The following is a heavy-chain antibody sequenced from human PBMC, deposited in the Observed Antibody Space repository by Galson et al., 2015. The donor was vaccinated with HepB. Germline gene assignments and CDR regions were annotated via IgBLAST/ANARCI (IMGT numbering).Heavy chain of an antibody. J-gene: IGHJ5*02. CDR1: GYTFTGYY. CDR2: INPNSGGT. Sequence: SVKVSCKASGYTFTGYYMHWVRQAPGQGLEWMGWINPNSGGTNYAQKFQGRVTMTRDTSISTAYMELSRLRSDDTAVYYCARSRANYDILTSNWFDPWGQGTLVTVSS. CDR3: ARSRANYDILTSNWFDP. V-gene: IGHV1-2*02. D-gene: IGHD3-9*01.